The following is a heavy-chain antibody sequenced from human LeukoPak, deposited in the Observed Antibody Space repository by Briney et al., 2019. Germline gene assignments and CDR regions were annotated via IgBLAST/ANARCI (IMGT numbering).Heavy chain of an antibody. CDR2: IKLDGSEK. D-gene: IGHD2-15*01. CDR3: AAQPCSVGRCYLDY. CDR1: GYTSSSYW. J-gene: IGHJ4*02. Sequence: AGGSLRLSCADSGYTSSSYWMNWVRQAPGKGLEWVANIKLDGSEKYYVDSVKGRFTISRDNAKNSLYLQMDSLRLEDTAVYYCAAQPCSVGRCYLDYWGQGTLVTVSS. V-gene: IGHV3-7*01.